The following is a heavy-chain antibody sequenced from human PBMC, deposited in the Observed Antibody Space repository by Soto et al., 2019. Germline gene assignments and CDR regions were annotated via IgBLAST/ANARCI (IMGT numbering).Heavy chain of an antibody. J-gene: IGHJ6*02. CDR3: ARRSRVQQLAGGYGMDV. Sequence: GESLKISCKGSGYSFTSYWIGWVRQMPGKCLEWMGIIYPGDSDTRYSPSFQGQVTISADKSISTAYLQWSSLKASDTAMDYCARRSRVQQLAGGYGMDVWGQGTTVTVSS. D-gene: IGHD6-13*01. V-gene: IGHV5-51*01. CDR2: IYPGDSDT. CDR1: GYSFTSYW.